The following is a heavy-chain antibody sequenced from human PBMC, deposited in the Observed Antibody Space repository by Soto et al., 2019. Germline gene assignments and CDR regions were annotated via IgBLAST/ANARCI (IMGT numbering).Heavy chain of an antibody. J-gene: IGHJ5*02. CDR1: RGSISSGGYY. V-gene: IGHV4-31*03. CDR3: ARDWTDYDFWSGYYSGSKFDP. D-gene: IGHD3-3*01. CDR2: IYYSWST. Sequence: SDTLALTCTVSRGSISSGGYYWSWIRQHPGKGLEWIVYIYYSWSTYYNPSLKNRVTIAIDTSKNQFSLKLSSVTAADTAVYYCARDWTDYDFWSGYYSGSKFDPWGQGTLVTVSS.